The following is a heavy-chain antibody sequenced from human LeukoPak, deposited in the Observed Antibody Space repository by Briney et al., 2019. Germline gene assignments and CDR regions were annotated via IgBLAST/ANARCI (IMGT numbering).Heavy chain of an antibody. J-gene: IGHJ4*02. CDR1: GFTFDDYA. D-gene: IGHD6-19*01. CDR2: ISWNSGSI. Sequence: GGSLRLSCAASGFTFDDYAMHWVRQAPGKGLEWVSGISWNSGSIGYADSVKGRFTISRDNAKNSLYLQMNSLRAEDTALYYCAKDTIAVAGGRSHLSDWGQGTLVTVSS. CDR3: AKDTIAVAGGRSHLSD. V-gene: IGHV3-9*01.